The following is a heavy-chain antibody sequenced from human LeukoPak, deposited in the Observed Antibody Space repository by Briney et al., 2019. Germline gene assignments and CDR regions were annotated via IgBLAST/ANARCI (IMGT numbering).Heavy chain of an antibody. D-gene: IGHD2-2*01. V-gene: IGHV5-51*01. Sequence: GESLKISCTGSGYSFTRNWIGWVRQMPGKGLEWMGIIYPGDSDTRYSPSFQGQVTISADKSISTAHLQWSSLKASDTAMYYCARRVEGYCSSTSCYHFDYWGQGTLVTVSS. J-gene: IGHJ4*02. CDR3: ARRVEGYCSSTSCYHFDY. CDR2: IYPGDSDT. CDR1: GYSFTRNW.